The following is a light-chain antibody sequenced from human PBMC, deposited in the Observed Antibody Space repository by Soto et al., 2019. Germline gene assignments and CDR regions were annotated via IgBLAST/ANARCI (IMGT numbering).Light chain of an antibody. Sequence: DIQMTQSPSTLSASVGDRVTITCRASQSISNWLAWYQQKPGKAPKLLIYDASTLQSGVSSRFSGSGSGTEFTLTISNLQPDDFASYYCQHYITFSGTFGQGTTVDI. V-gene: IGKV1-5*01. CDR3: QHYITFSGT. CDR2: DAS. CDR1: QSISNW. J-gene: IGKJ1*01.